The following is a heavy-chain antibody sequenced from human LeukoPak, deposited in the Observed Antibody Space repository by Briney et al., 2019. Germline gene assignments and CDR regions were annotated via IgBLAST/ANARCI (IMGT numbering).Heavy chain of an antibody. Sequence: EASVKVSCKASGYTFTSYDINWVRQATGQGLEWMGWMNPNSGNTGYAQKFQGRVTMTRNTSISTAYMELSSLRSEDTAVYYCARGRRMWQWLVRHHPYYFDYWGQGTLVTVSS. V-gene: IGHV1-8*01. CDR1: GYTFTSYD. J-gene: IGHJ4*02. CDR3: ARGRRMWQWLVRHHPYYFDY. CDR2: MNPNSGNT. D-gene: IGHD6-19*01.